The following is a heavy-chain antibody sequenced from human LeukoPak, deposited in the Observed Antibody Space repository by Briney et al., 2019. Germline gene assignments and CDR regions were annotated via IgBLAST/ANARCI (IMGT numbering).Heavy chain of an antibody. Sequence: PSQTLSLTCAVSGGSISSNNWWSWVRQPPEKGLEWIGEIYHSGSTNYNPSLKSRVTISVDKSKSQFSLNLSSVTAADTAVYYCARVGGAWYLSYWGQGALVTVSS. D-gene: IGHD6-19*01. CDR3: ARVGGAWYLSY. V-gene: IGHV4-4*02. CDR2: IYHSGST. CDR1: GGSISSNNW. J-gene: IGHJ4*02.